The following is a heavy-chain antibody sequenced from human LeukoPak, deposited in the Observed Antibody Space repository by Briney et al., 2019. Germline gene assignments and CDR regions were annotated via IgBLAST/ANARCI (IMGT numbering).Heavy chain of an antibody. V-gene: IGHV3-73*01. CDR2: IRSKANSYAT. Sequence: GGSLRLSCAASGFTFSGSAMHWVRQASGKGLEWVGRIRSKANSYATAYAASVKGRFTISRDDSKNTAYLQMNSLRAEDTAVYYCARGTSSSWPDDAFDIWGQGTMVTVSS. CDR1: GFTFSGSA. CDR3: ARGTSSSWPDDAFDI. J-gene: IGHJ3*02. D-gene: IGHD6-13*01.